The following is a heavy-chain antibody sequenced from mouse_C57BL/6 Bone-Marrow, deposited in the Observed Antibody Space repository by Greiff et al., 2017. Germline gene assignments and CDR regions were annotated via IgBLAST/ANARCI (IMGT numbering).Heavy chain of an antibody. Sequence: QVQLQQSGAELVMPGASVKLSCKASGYTFTSYWMHWVKQRPGQGLEWIGEIDPSDSYTNYNQKFKGKSTLTVDKSSSTAYMELRSLTSEDSAVYYYASTVYGSGPAWFAYWGQGTLVTVSA. V-gene: IGHV1-69*01. J-gene: IGHJ3*01. CDR3: ASTVYGSGPAWFAY. D-gene: IGHD1-1*01. CDR2: IDPSDSYT. CDR1: GYTFTSYW.